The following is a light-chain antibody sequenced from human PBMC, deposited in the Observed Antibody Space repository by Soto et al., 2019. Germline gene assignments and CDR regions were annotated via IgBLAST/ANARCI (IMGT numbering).Light chain of an antibody. CDR3: QYYDSSLSAVV. Sequence: QLVLTQPPSVSGAPGPRVTISCTGSSSNIGAGYDVHWYQQLPGTAPKLLIYGNSNRPSGVPDRFSGSKSGTSASLAITGLQAEDEADYYCQYYDSSLSAVVFGGGTKVTVL. V-gene: IGLV1-40*01. J-gene: IGLJ2*01. CDR2: GNS. CDR1: SSNIGAGYD.